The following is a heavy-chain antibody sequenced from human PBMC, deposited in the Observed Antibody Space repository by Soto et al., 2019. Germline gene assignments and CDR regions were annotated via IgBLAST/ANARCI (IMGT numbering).Heavy chain of an antibody. V-gene: IGHV4-39*01. CDR1: GGSISSSSYY. D-gene: IGHD1-26*01. CDR2: IYHSGST. Sequence: QLQLQESGPGLVKPSEILSLTCTVSGGSISSSSYYWGWIRQPPGKGMEWIGTIYHSGSTYYKPSLKSRVTISVDTSMNQFSLKLNSVTAAYTAIYYCAREMGGSIDYWGQGTLVTVSS. CDR3: AREMGGSIDY. J-gene: IGHJ4*02.